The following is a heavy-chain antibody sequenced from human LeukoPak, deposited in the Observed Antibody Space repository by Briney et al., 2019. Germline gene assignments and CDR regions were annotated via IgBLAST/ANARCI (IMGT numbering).Heavy chain of an antibody. V-gene: IGHV1-18*01. CDR3: GRDRPYRSGWYTDY. J-gene: IGHJ4*02. D-gene: IGHD6-19*01. Sequence: ASVKVSCKASGYIFTNYGISWFRQAPGQGLEWVTWISAYDGETKNAQKFQYRVTATTDTSTRTAHMELRSLTSDDTAVYYCGRDRPYRSGWYTDYWGQGTLVTVSS. CDR1: GYIFTNYG. CDR2: ISAYDGET.